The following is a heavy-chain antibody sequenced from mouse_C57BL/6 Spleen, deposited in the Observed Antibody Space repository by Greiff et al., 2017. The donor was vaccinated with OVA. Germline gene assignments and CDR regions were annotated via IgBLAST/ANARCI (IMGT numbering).Heavy chain of an antibody. CDR3: ARHGGGGDWYFDV. Sequence: VQLKESGGGLVQPGESLKLSCESNECEFPSHDMSWVRKTPEKRLELVAAINSDGGSTYYPDTMERRFIISRDNTKKTLYLQMSSLRSEDTALYYCARHGGGGDWYFDVWGTGTTVTVSS. D-gene: IGHD1-1*02. CDR2: INSDGGST. V-gene: IGHV5-2*01. CDR1: ECEFPSHD. J-gene: IGHJ1*03.